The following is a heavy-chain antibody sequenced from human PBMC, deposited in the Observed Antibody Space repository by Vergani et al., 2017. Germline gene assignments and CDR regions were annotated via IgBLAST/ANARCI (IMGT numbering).Heavy chain of an antibody. Sequence: QVQLQESGPGLVKPSQTLSLTCTVSGGSINSHNYYWSWIRQPPGKGLEWIGRIHTSGSTNYNPSLESRVTMSEDTSKNQFSLNLTAVTAADTALYCCASGSWRGGSCYKPLLDCWGEGMLLAICS. D-gene: IGHD2-15*01. CDR3: ASGSWRGGSCYKPLLDC. CDR2: IHTSGST. CDR1: GGSINSHNYY. V-gene: IGHV4-61*02. J-gene: IGHJ4*02.